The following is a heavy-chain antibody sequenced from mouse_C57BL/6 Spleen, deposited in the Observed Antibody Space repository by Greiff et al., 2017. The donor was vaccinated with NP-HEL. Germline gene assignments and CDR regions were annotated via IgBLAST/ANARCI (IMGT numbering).Heavy chain of an antibody. V-gene: IGHV5-4*01. D-gene: IGHD4-1*01. CDR2: ISDGGSYT. Sequence: DVHLVESGGGLVKPGGSLKLSCAASGFTFSSYAMSWVRPTPAPLLSFVSTISDGGSYTYYPDNVKGRFTISRDNAKNNLYLQMSHLKSEDTAMYYCARGTGPYWYFDVWGTGTTVTVSS. CDR1: GFTFSSYA. J-gene: IGHJ1*03. CDR3: ARGTGPYWYFDV.